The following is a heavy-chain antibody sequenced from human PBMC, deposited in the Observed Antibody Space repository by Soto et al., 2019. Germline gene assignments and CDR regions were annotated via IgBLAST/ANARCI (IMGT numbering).Heavy chain of an antibody. CDR2: INPNSGIT. J-gene: IGHJ4*02. Sequence: ASVKVSCKASGYTFTGYYLHWVRQAPGQDLEWMGWINPNSGITNSAQKFQGRVTMTRDTSITTAYMELSRLNSDDTAVYYCARKEMTTLQNFDYWGQGTQVTVSS. D-gene: IGHD3-16*01. CDR1: GYTFTGYY. CDR3: ARKEMTTLQNFDY. V-gene: IGHV1-2*02.